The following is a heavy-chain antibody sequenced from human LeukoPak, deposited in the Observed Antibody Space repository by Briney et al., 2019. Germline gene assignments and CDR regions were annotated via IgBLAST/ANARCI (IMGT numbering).Heavy chain of an antibody. D-gene: IGHD3-10*01. Sequence: SQTLSLTCTVSGGSISSAGHYWNWIRQHPGKGLEWIGYIYYSGSTYYNPSLKSRVTISVDRSKNQFSLKLSSVTAADTAVYYCARGNSKYYYGSGSYYNPARTYFDYWGQGTLVTVSS. CDR2: IYYSGST. CDR3: ARGNSKYYYGSGSYYNPARTYFDY. V-gene: IGHV4-31*03. CDR1: GGSISSAGHY. J-gene: IGHJ4*02.